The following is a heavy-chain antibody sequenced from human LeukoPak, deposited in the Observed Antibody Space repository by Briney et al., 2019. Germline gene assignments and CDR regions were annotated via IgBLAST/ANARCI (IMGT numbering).Heavy chain of an antibody. Sequence: GGSLRLSCAASGFTFSSHWMSWVRRAPGQGLEWVAKIKGDGSEKYYVGSVRGRFTISRDNAKNSLDLQMDSLRAEDTAVYYCAREGTFYFDYWGQGTLVTVSS. CDR3: AREGTFYFDY. V-gene: IGHV3-7*01. CDR1: GFTFSSHW. CDR2: IKGDGSEK. J-gene: IGHJ4*02.